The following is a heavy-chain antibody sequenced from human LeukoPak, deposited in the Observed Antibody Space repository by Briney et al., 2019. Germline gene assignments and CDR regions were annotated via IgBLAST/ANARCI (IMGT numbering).Heavy chain of an antibody. D-gene: IGHD2-2*01. J-gene: IGHJ3*02. CDR3: ARTAGYSSIVFDI. CDR2: IKQDGSEK. CDR1: GFTFSNYW. Sequence: PGGSLRLSCAASGFTFSNYWMSWVHQAPGKGLEWVANIKQDGSEKYYVDSVKGRFTISRDNAKNSLYLQMNSLRAEDTAVYNCARTAGYSSIVFDIWGQGTMVTVSS. V-gene: IGHV3-7*02.